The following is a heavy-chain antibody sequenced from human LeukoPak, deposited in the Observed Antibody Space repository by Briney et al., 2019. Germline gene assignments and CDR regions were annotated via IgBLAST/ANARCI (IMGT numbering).Heavy chain of an antibody. CDR3: ARDWGYYYYYGMDV. J-gene: IGHJ6*02. V-gene: IGHV3-21*01. CDR2: ISSSSSSYI. D-gene: IGHD3-16*01. Sequence: GGSLRLSCAASGLTFSSYSMNWVRQAPGKGLEWVSSISSSSSSYIYYADSVKGRFTISRDNAKNSLYLQMNSLRAEDTAVYYCARDWGYYYYYGMDVWGQGTTVTVSS. CDR1: GLTFSSYS.